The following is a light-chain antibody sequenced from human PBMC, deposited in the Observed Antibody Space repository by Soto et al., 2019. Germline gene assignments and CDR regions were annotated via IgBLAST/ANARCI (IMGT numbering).Light chain of an antibody. CDR2: TND. J-gene: IGLJ1*01. CDR1: GSNIGSNA. CDR3: APGVDSLSVYV. V-gene: IGLV1-44*01. Sequence: QSVLTQPPSASGTPGQRVTISCSGSGSNIGSNAVNWYQQLPGTAPKLLIYTNDQRPSGVPDRFSGSKSGTSGSLAFSGLQSEDEADYYCAPGVDSLSVYVSGTGTKVTVL.